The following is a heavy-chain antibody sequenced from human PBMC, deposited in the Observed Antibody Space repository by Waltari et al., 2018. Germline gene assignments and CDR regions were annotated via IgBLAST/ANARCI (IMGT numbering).Heavy chain of an antibody. V-gene: IGHV1-3*01. Sequence: QVQLVQSGAEVKKPGASVKVSCKASGYPFTSYAMHWVRQAPGQRLEWMGWINAGNGNTKYSQKFQGRVTITSDTSASTAYMELSSLRSEDKAVYYCARVGYYGMDVWGQGTTVTVSS. CDR3: ARVGYYGMDV. D-gene: IGHD2-15*01. J-gene: IGHJ6*02. CDR1: GYPFTSYA. CDR2: INAGNGNT.